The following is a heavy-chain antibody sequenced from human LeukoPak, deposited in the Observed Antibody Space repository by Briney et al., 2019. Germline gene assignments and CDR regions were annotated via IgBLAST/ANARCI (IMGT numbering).Heavy chain of an antibody. CDR2: IYSGGST. Sequence: GGSLRLSCAASGFTVRSNYMSWVRQAPGKGLEWVSVIYSGGSTYYADSVKGRFTISRDNSKNTLYLQMNSLRAEDTAVYYCASSRGKWLVHGHAFYIWGQGTMVTVSS. D-gene: IGHD6-19*01. J-gene: IGHJ3*02. CDR3: ASSRGKWLVHGHAFYI. CDR1: GFTVRSNY. V-gene: IGHV3-53*01.